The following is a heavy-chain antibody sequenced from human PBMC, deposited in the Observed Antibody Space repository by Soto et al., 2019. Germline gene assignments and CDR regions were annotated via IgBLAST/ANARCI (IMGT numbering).Heavy chain of an antibody. CDR1: GASISSYNY. Sequence: SETLSLTCNVSGASISSYNYWSWIRQPPGKGLEWIGHIFYTGNTNYNPALESRVTISVDTSKNQFSLKLSSVTAADTAFYYCARDSGYNYGYFRWFDPWGQGTLVTVSS. D-gene: IGHD5-18*01. J-gene: IGHJ5*02. CDR3: ARDSGYNYGYFRWFDP. CDR2: IFYTGNT. V-gene: IGHV4-59*01.